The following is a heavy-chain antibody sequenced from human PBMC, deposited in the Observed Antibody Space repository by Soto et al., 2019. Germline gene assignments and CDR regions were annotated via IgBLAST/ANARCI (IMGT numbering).Heavy chain of an antibody. CDR2: IYYSGST. J-gene: IGHJ4*02. CDR3: AETRPQQSFDY. D-gene: IGHD6-13*01. CDR1: GGSISSSSYY. Sequence: QLQLQESGPGLVKPSETLSLTCTVSGGSISSSSYYWGWIRQPPGKGLEWIGSIYYSGSTYYNPSLKSRVTISVDTSKNQFSLKLSSVTAADTAVYYCAETRPQQSFDYWGQGTLVTVSS. V-gene: IGHV4-39*01.